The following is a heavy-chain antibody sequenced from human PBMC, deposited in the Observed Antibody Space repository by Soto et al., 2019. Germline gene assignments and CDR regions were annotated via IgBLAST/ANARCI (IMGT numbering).Heavy chain of an antibody. CDR2: IKQDGSEK. Sequence: VQLVESGGGLVQPGGSLRLSCAASGFTFSSYWMSWVRQAPGKGLEWVANIKQDGSEKYYVDSVKGRFTISRDNAKNSLYLQMNSLRAEDTAVYYCARVATGPYCSGGSCYSDYWGQGTLVTVSS. D-gene: IGHD2-15*01. CDR3: ARVATGPYCSGGSCYSDY. V-gene: IGHV3-7*01. J-gene: IGHJ4*02. CDR1: GFTFSSYW.